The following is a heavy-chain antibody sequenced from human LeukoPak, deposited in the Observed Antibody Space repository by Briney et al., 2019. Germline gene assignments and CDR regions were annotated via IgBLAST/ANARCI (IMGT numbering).Heavy chain of an antibody. V-gene: IGHV3-66*02. Sequence: PGGSLRLSCAASGFTISSNYMSWVRQAPGKGLEWVSVIYSGGSTYYADSVKGRFTISRDNSKNTLYLQMNSLRAEDTAVYYCAREGIQGDFDYWGQGTLVTVSS. CDR2: IYSGGST. D-gene: IGHD1-14*01. J-gene: IGHJ4*02. CDR3: AREGIQGDFDY. CDR1: GFTISSNY.